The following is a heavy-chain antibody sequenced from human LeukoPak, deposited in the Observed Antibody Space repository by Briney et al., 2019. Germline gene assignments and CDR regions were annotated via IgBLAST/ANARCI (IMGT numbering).Heavy chain of an antibody. Sequence: GGSLRLSCAASGFTFSSYSMNWVRQAPGKGLEWVSYISSSSSTIYYADSMKGRFTISRDNAKNSLYLQMNSLRAEDTAVYYCGGKGWTFLFFLYYWGQGTLVT. J-gene: IGHJ4*02. V-gene: IGHV3-48*01. CDR3: GGKGWTFLFFLYY. CDR1: GFTFSSYS. D-gene: IGHD3/OR15-3a*01. CDR2: ISSSSSTI.